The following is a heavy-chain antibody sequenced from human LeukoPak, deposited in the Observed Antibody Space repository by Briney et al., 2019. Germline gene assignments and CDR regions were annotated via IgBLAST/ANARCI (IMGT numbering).Heavy chain of an antibody. V-gene: IGHV1-2*02. CDR2: ININSGAT. J-gene: IGHJ4*02. D-gene: IGHD5-18*01. CDR1: GYTFNGYY. CDR3: ARGGGGYNYGSDY. Sequence: AAVTVSCKASGYTFNGYYMHWVRQAPGQGLEWMGWININSGATNYPQKFQGRVTMTRDTSISTAYMDLSRLRSDDTAVYYCARGGGGYNYGSDYWGQGTLVTVST.